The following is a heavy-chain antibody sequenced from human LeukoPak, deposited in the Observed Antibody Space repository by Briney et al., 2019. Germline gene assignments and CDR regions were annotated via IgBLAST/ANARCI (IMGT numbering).Heavy chain of an antibody. CDR1: GFTFSHYY. Sequence: GWSLRLXCAAPGFTFSHYYMSWMRQAPGKWLAWVSYISSSGSTIYYADSVKGRFTIPRDNAKNSLYLQMNSLRAEDTAVYYCAHDYYGSGGDYWGRGTLVTVSS. J-gene: IGHJ4*02. CDR2: ISSSGSTI. V-gene: IGHV3-11*04. D-gene: IGHD3-10*01. CDR3: AHDYYGSGGDY.